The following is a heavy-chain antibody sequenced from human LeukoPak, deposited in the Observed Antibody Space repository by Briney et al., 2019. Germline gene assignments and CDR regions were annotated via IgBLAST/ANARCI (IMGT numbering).Heavy chain of an antibody. J-gene: IGHJ5*02. CDR3: ARDIIGYSSSWTPNNWFDP. D-gene: IGHD6-13*01. Sequence: SETLSLTCTVSGGSISSGSYYWSWIRQPAGKGLEWIGRIYTSGSTNYNPSLKSRVTISVDTSKNQFSLKLSSVTAADTAVYYCARDIIGYSSSWTPNNWFDPWGQGTLATVSS. CDR2: IYTSGST. V-gene: IGHV4-61*02. CDR1: GGSISSGSYY.